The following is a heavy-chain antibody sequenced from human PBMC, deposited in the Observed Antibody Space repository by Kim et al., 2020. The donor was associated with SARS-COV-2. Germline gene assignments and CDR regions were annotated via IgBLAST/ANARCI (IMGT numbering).Heavy chain of an antibody. D-gene: IGHD3-3*01. V-gene: IGHV6-1*01. J-gene: IGHJ4*02. Sequence: EYVKSRITIDPDTSKNQFSLQLSSVTPDDTAVYYCARVRHDSWSGYSELDYWGQGTQVTVSS. CDR3: ARVRHDSWSGYSELDY.